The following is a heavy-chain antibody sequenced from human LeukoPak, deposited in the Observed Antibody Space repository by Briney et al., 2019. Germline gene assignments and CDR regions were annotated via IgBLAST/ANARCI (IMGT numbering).Heavy chain of an antibody. CDR1: GGSFSGYY. D-gene: IGHD4-11*01. Sequence: SETLSLTCAVYGGSFSGYYWSWIRQPPGKGLEWIGEINHSGSTNYNPSLKSRVTISVDTSKNQFSLKLSSVTAADTAVYYCARGYSNSPWYYYYGMDVWGQGTTVTVSS. CDR3: ARGYSNSPWYYYYGMDV. J-gene: IGHJ6*02. CDR2: INHSGST. V-gene: IGHV4-34*01.